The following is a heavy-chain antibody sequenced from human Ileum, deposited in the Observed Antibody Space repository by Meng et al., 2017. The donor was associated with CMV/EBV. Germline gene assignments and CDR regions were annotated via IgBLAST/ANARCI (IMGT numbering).Heavy chain of an antibody. D-gene: IGHD6-13*01. V-gene: IGHV1-2*02. Sequence: ASVKVSCKASGYTFSGYYIHWVRQAPGQGLEWMGWINPNSGGTNYAQKFQGRVTMTRDTSISTAYMELRRLRADDTAVYYCAREAAWGGRQQLTHNHDYWGQATLVTVSS. CDR1: GYTFSGYY. CDR3: AREAAWGGRQQLTHNHDY. J-gene: IGHJ4*02. CDR2: INPNSGGT.